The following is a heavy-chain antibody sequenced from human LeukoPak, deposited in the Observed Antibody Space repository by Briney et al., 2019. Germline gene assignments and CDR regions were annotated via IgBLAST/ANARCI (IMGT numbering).Heavy chain of an antibody. Sequence: GGSLRLSCAASGFTFSGSAMHWVRQASGKGLEWVGRIRRKANSYATAYAASVKGRFTISRDDSKITAYLQMNSLKTEGTAVYYCTRHVSADYGDYVGYYYYYMDVWSKGTTVTVSS. CDR3: TRHVSADYGDYVGYYYYYMDV. D-gene: IGHD4-17*01. CDR2: IRRKANSYAT. V-gene: IGHV3-73*01. CDR1: GFTFSGSA. J-gene: IGHJ6*03.